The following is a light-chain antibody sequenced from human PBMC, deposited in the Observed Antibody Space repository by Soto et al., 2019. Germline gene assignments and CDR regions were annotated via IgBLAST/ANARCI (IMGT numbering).Light chain of an antibody. J-gene: IGKJ4*01. CDR3: QQYHSNPELT. Sequence: EIGLTQSPGTLSLSPGERATLSCRASQSVSSSYLAWYQQNPGQAPRLLIYGASSRDTAIPDRFSGSGSGTDITLTNSNLQAEDLAIYHCQQYHSNPELTFGGATKVEIK. CDR1: QSVSSSY. V-gene: IGKV3-20*01. CDR2: GAS.